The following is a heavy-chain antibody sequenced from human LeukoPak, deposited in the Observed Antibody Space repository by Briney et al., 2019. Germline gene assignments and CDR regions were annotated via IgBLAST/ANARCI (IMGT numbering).Heavy chain of an antibody. Sequence: ASVKVSCKASGYTFTSYYMHWVRQAPGQGLEWMGIINPSGGSTSYAQKFQGRVTMTRDTSTSTVYMELSSLRSEDTAVYYCARCPLNGDYVDWFDPWGQGTLVTVSS. V-gene: IGHV1-46*01. CDR1: GYTFTSYY. D-gene: IGHD4-17*01. CDR2: INPSGGST. J-gene: IGHJ5*02. CDR3: ARCPLNGDYVDWFDP.